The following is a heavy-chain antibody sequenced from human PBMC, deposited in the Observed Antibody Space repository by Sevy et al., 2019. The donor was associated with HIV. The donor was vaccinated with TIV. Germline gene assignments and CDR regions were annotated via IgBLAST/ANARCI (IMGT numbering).Heavy chain of an antibody. V-gene: IGHV4-39*01. CDR3: XXXXXXXXXXPTFDY. Sequence: SESLSLTCTVSGGSISSSSYYWGWIRQPPGNGLEWIGSIYYSGSTYYNPSLKSRVAISVDTSKNQFSLKLSSVTAPXXXXXXXXXXXXXXXXXPTFDYWGQGTAVTVSS. CDR1: GGSISSSSYY. CDR2: IYYSGST. J-gene: IGHJ4*02.